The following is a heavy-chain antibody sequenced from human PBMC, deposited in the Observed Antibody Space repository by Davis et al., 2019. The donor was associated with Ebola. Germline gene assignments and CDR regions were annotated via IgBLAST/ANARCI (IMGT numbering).Heavy chain of an antibody. CDR1: GGTFSSYA. V-gene: IGHV1-69*13. CDR3: ARASFAIAGWDYYYYYMDV. D-gene: IGHD6-13*01. Sequence: SVKVSCKASGGTFSSYAISWVRQAPGQGLEWMGGIIPIFGTANYAQKFQGRVTITADESTSTAYMELSSLRSEDTAVYYCARASFAIAGWDYYYYYMDVWGKGTTVTVSS. J-gene: IGHJ6*03. CDR2: IIPIFGTA.